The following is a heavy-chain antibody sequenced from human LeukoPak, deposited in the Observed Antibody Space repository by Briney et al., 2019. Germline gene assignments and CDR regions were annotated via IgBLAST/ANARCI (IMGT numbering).Heavy chain of an antibody. CDR1: GSTFDDYG. CDR3: ARGRYSGYGAFDY. CDR2: INWNGGST. Sequence: RPGGSVRLSCAASGSTFDDYGMSWVRHAPGKGLEWVSGINWNGGSTGYADSVKGRFTISRDNAKNSLYLQMNSLRAEDTALYYCARGRYSGYGAFDYWGQGTLVTVSS. V-gene: IGHV3-20*04. D-gene: IGHD5-12*01. J-gene: IGHJ4*02.